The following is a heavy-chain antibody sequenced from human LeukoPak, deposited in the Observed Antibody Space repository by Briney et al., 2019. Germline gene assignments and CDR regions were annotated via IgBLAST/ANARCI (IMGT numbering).Heavy chain of an antibody. V-gene: IGHV4-61*02. CDR3: ARVSPSGVWDV. CDR1: GGSISGINYY. D-gene: IGHD3-10*01. CDR2: IYTTGNS. Sequence: SQTLSLTCTVSGGSISGINYYWTWIRQPAGKGLEWIGRIYTTGNSNYNPSLKSRVTISVDTSNNQFSLKLSSVTAADTAVYYCARVSPSGVWDVWGQGTTVTVSS. J-gene: IGHJ6*02.